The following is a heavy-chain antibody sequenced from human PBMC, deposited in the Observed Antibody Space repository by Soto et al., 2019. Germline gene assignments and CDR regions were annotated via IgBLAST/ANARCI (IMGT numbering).Heavy chain of an antibody. Sequence: GGSLRLSCAASGFTFRSFTMNWVRQAPGKGLEWVSTISSNSAYIYYTDALSGRFTISRENAKNSLHLHMHSPRAEDTSVYYCTRDASRDSSARGWFDPWGPGTLVTVSS. CDR3: TRDASRDSSARGWFDP. V-gene: IGHV3-21*01. CDR2: ISSNSAYI. D-gene: IGHD6-13*01. CDR1: GFTFRSFT. J-gene: IGHJ5*02.